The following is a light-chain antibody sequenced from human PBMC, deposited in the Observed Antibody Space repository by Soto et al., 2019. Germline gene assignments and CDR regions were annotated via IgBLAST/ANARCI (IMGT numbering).Light chain of an antibody. Sequence: QSVLTQPPSASGSPGQSVTIPCTGTSSDIGAYVFVSWYQKYPGKAPKLMIYEVTKRPSGVPDRFSGSKSGNTASLTVSGLQTEDEADYYCSSYGGSNNVLFGGGTKVTVL. CDR3: SSYGGSNNVL. J-gene: IGLJ2*01. CDR2: EVT. CDR1: SSDIGAYVF. V-gene: IGLV2-8*01.